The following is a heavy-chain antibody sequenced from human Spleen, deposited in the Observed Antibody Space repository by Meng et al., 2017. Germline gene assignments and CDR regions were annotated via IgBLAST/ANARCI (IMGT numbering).Heavy chain of an antibody. V-gene: IGHV3-7*01. CDR3: ARDWRSDYELYYYYGMDV. CDR1: GFTFSSYW. CDR2: IKQDGSEK. D-gene: IGHD5-12*01. J-gene: IGHJ6*02. Sequence: GGSLRLSCAASGFTFSSYWMSWVRQAPGKGLEWVANIKQDGSEKYYVDSVKGRFTISRDNAKNSLYLQMNSLRAEDTAVYYCARDWRSDYELYYYYGMDVWGQWTTVTVSS.